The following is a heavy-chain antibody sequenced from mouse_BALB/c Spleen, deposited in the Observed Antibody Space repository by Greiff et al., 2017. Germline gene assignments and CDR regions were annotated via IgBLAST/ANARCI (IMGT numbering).Heavy chain of an antibody. CDR2: IDPSDSYT. J-gene: IGHJ2*01. V-gene: IGHV1-69*02. D-gene: IGHD1-1*01. CDR3: ARIITTVLDY. CDR1: GYTFTSYW. Sequence: QVQLKQSGAELVKPGASVKLSCKASGYTFTSYWMHWVKQRPGQGLEWIGEIDPSDSYTNYNQKFKGKATLTVDKSSSTAYMQLSSLTSEDSAVYYCARIITTVLDYWGQGTTLTVSS.